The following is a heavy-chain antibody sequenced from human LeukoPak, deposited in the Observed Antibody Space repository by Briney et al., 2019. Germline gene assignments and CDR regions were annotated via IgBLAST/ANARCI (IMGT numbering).Heavy chain of an antibody. CDR2: ISGSGGST. Sequence: GGSLRLSCAASGFTFSSYAMSWVRQAPGKGLEWVSAISGSGGSTYYADSVKGRFTISRDNSKSTLYLQMNSLRAEDTAVYYCAKDWGDILTGFDYWGQGTLVTVSS. CDR3: AKDWGDILTGFDY. V-gene: IGHV3-23*01. CDR1: GFTFSSYA. J-gene: IGHJ4*02. D-gene: IGHD3-9*01.